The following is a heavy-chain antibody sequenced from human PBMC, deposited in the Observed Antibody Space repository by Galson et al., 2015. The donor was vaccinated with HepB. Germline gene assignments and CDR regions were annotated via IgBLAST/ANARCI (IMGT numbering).Heavy chain of an antibody. J-gene: IGHJ6*02. V-gene: IGHV3-30-3*01. CDR1: GFTFSSYA. CDR2: ISYDGSNK. Sequence: SLRLSCAASGFTFSSYAMHWVRQAPGKGLEWVAVISYDGSNKYYADSVKGRFTISRDNSKNTLYLQMNSLRAEDTAVYYCARGLPFGVVITYYYYGMDVWGQGTTVTVSS. D-gene: IGHD3-3*01. CDR3: ARGLPFGVVITYYYYGMDV.